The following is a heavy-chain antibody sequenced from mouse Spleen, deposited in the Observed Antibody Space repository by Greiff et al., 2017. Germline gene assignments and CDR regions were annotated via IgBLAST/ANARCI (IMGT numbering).Heavy chain of an antibody. D-gene: IGHD2-5*01. CDR2: IYPGDGDT. CDR3: ARLGSNYLYYAMDY. J-gene: IGHJ4*01. V-gene: IGHV1-82*01. CDR1: GYAFSSSW. Sequence: VKLQQSGPELVKPGASVKISCKASGYAFSSSWMNWVKQRPGKGLEWIGRIYPGDGDTNYNGKFKGKATLTADKSSSTAYMQLSSLTSEDSAVYFCARLGSNYLYYAMDYWGQGTSVTVSS.